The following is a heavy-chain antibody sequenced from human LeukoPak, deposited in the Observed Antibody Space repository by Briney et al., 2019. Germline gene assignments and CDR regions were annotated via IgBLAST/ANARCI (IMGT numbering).Heavy chain of an antibody. CDR3: ARYPYYYDSSGYGAFDY. CDR1: GFTFDDYG. J-gene: IGHJ4*02. Sequence: GGSLRLSCAASGFTFDDYGMSWVRQVPGKGLEWVSGINWNGGSTGNADSVKGRFTISRDNAKNSLYLQMNSLRGEDTALYYCARYPYYYDSSGYGAFDYWGQGTLVTVSS. CDR2: INWNGGST. V-gene: IGHV3-20*04. D-gene: IGHD3-22*01.